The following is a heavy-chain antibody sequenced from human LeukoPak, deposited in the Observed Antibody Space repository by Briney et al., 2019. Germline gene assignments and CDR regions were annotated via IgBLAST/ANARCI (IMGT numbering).Heavy chain of an antibody. Sequence: GGSLRLSCAASGFTFSSYGMHWVRQARGKGLEWVAVISYDGSNKYYADSVKGRFTISRDNSKNTLYLQMNSLRAEDTAVYYCARDLGYCSSTSCSKGYYYYYYGMDVWGQGTTVTVSS. CDR1: GFTFSSYG. CDR2: ISYDGSNK. J-gene: IGHJ6*02. D-gene: IGHD2-2*01. CDR3: ARDLGYCSSTSCSKGYYYYYYGMDV. V-gene: IGHV3-30-3*01.